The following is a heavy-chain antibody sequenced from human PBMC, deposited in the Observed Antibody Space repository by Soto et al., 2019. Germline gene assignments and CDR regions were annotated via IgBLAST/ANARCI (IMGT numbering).Heavy chain of an antibody. CDR1: GFTFSSYG. J-gene: IGHJ4*02. D-gene: IGHD6-19*01. Sequence: GGSLRLSCAVSGFTFSSYGMHWVRQARGKGLEWVAVISYDGSNKYYPDSVKGRFTISRDNSKNTLYLQMNSLRAEDTAVYYCAKDKSYLGLVLDYWGQGTVVTVSS. V-gene: IGHV3-30*18. CDR2: ISYDGSNK. CDR3: AKDKSYLGLVLDY.